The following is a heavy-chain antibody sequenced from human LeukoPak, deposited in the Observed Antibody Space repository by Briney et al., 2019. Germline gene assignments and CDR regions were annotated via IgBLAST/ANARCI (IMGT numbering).Heavy chain of an antibody. Sequence: GGSLRLSCAASGITFSTSAMRWVRQAPGKGLVGVSAISGSGGSTYYADSVKGRFTISRDNSKSTLHLQMNSTRVDATAVYYCAKVLRGTVVPFYDYWGQGTLVTVSS. J-gene: IGHJ4*02. CDR3: AKVLRGTVVPFYDY. D-gene: IGHD3-10*01. CDR1: GITFSTSA. V-gene: IGHV3-23*01. CDR2: ISGSGGST.